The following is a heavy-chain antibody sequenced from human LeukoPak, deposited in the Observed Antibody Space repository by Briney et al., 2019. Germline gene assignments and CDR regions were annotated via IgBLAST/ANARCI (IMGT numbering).Heavy chain of an antibody. CDR3: ARRRIAAAGYFDY. V-gene: IGHV4-34*01. CDR1: GVSFSGYY. J-gene: IGHJ4*02. D-gene: IGHD6-13*01. CDR2: INHSGST. Sequence: PSETLSLTCAVYGVSFSGYYWSWIRQPPGKGLEWIGEINHSGSTNYNPSLKSRVTISVDTSKNQFSLKLSSVTAADTAVYYCARRRIAAAGYFDYWGQGTLVTVSS.